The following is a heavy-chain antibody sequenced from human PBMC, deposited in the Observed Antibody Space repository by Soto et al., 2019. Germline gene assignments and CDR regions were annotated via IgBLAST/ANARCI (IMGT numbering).Heavy chain of an antibody. V-gene: IGHV1-18*04. CDR1: GESFTNYI. D-gene: IGHD6-19*01. CDR2: ISADTGRT. Sequence: QVSLVQSGPEVQKPGASVRVSCKASGESFTNYIITWVRQGPGQGLEWMGSISADTGRTNYAQRFQGRVTMTTATFTSTAYMELRSLTSEDTAVYYCARGIVGAGNIYDGVGGLNFDSWGQGTLVTVSS. J-gene: IGHJ4*02. CDR3: ARGIVGAGNIYDGVGGLNFDS.